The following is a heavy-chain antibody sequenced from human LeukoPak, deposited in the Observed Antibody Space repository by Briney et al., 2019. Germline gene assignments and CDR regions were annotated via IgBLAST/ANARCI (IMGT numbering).Heavy chain of an antibody. Sequence: ASVKVSCKASGYTFTSYDINWVRQATGQGREWMGWMNPNSRNTGYAQKFQGRVTMTRNTSISTAYMELSSLRSEDTAVYYCAIYYGDYRFDYWAQGTLVTVSS. CDR3: AIYYGDYRFDY. CDR2: MNPNSRNT. CDR1: GYTFTSYD. J-gene: IGHJ4*02. D-gene: IGHD4-17*01. V-gene: IGHV1-8*01.